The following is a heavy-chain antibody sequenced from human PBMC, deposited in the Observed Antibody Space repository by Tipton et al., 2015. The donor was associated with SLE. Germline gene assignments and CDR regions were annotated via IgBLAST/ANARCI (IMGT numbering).Heavy chain of an antibody. CDR1: GGSFSGYY. V-gene: IGHV4-34*01. J-gene: IGHJ4*02. D-gene: IGHD6-6*01. CDR2: INHSGST. CDR3: ARDLAARGGHYFDY. Sequence: LRLSCAVYGGSFSGYYWSWIRQPPGKGLEWIGEINHSGSTNYNPSLKGRVTISVDTSKNQFSLKLSSVTAADTAVYYCARDLAARGGHYFDYWGQGTLVTVSS.